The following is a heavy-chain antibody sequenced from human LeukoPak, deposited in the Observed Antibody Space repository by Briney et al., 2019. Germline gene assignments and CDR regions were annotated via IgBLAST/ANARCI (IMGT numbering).Heavy chain of an antibody. D-gene: IGHD6-19*01. CDR3: ARYFSGWSWGY. J-gene: IGHJ4*02. CDR2: IYGGGGT. CDR1: GFIVSSIY. V-gene: IGHV3-53*01. Sequence: GGSLRLSCAASGFIVSSIYMSWVRQAPGKGLEWVSVIYGGGGTYYADSVKGRFTISRDNSKNTLYLQMSSLRVEDTAVYYCARYFSGWSWGYWGQGTLVTVSS.